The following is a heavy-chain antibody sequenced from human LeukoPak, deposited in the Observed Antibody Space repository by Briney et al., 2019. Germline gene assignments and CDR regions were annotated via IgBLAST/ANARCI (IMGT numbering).Heavy chain of an antibody. J-gene: IGHJ4*02. CDR2: INPNSGGT. D-gene: IGHD3-22*01. V-gene: IGHV1-2*02. CDR3: ARDFGDDSSGYYYSSDFDY. CDR1: GYTFTGYY. Sequence: ASVKVSCKASGYTFTGYYMYWVRQAPGQGLEWMGWINPNSGGTNYAQKFQGRVTMTRDTSISTAYMELSRLRSDDTAVYYCARDFGDDSSGYYYSSDFDYWGQGTLVTVSS.